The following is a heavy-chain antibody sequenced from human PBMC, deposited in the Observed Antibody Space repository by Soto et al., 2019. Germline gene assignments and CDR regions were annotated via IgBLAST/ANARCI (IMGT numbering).Heavy chain of an antibody. CDR1: GFTVSSNY. CDR3: ARVAVTFYDY. Sequence: PGGSLRLSCAASGFTVSSNYMSWVRQAPGKGLEWVSVIYSGGSTYYADSVKGRFTTSRDNSKNTLYLQMNSLRAEDTAVYYCARVAVTFYDYWGQGTLVTVSS. D-gene: IGHD2-21*02. CDR2: IYSGGST. V-gene: IGHV3-66*01. J-gene: IGHJ4*02.